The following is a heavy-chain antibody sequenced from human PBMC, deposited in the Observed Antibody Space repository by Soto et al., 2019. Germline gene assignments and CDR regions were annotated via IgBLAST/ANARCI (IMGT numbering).Heavy chain of an antibody. CDR2: IYYSGST. Sequence: SETLSLTCTVSGGSISSSSYYWGWIRQPPGKGLEWIGSIYYSGSTYYNPSLKSRVTISVDTSKNQFSLKLSSVTAADTAVYYCARREQLAPFSYWGQGTLVTVSS. J-gene: IGHJ4*02. CDR1: GGSISSSSYY. CDR3: ARREQLAPFSY. D-gene: IGHD6-6*01. V-gene: IGHV4-39*01.